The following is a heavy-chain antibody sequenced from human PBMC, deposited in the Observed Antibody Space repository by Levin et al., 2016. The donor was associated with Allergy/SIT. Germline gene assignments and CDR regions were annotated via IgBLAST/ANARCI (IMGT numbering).Heavy chain of an antibody. V-gene: IGHV3-23*01. CDR2: ISGSGGST. D-gene: IGHD3-10*01. Sequence: GGSLRLSCAASGFTFSSYWMHWVRQAPGKGLEWVSAISGSGGSTYYADSVKGRFTISRDNSKNTLYLQMNSLRAEDTAVYYCAKDLEPYNYYGSGSYYITDYWGQGTLVTVSS. J-gene: IGHJ4*02. CDR3: AKDLEPYNYYGSGSYYITDY. CDR1: GFTFSSYW.